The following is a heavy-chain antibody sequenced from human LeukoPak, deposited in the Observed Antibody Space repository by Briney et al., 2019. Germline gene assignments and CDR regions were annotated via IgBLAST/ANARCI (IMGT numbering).Heavy chain of an antibody. D-gene: IGHD3-10*01. CDR1: GFTFSSYE. Sequence: GGSLRLSCAASGFTFSSYEMNWVRQAPGKGLEWVSYISSSGSTIYYADSVKGRFTISRDNAKNSLYLQRNSLRVEDTAVYYCAHVKARSGSTFDIWGQGTMVTVSS. CDR3: AHVKARSGSTFDI. V-gene: IGHV3-48*03. J-gene: IGHJ3*02. CDR2: ISSSGSTI.